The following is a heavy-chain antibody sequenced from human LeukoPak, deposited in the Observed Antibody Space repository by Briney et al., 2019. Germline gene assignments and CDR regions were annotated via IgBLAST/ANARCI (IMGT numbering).Heavy chain of an antibody. V-gene: IGHV4-61*08. CDR1: GGSVSSDGYY. CDR3: ARGRGYSYGYDFDS. J-gene: IGHJ4*02. CDR2: VYYSGST. Sequence: SETLSLTCTVSGGSVSSDGYYWSWIRQPPGEGLEWIGVVYYSGSTNYSPSLKSRLTMSVDTSKNQFSLKLSSVTAADTAVYYCARGRGYSYGYDFDSWGQGALVAVSS. D-gene: IGHD5-18*01.